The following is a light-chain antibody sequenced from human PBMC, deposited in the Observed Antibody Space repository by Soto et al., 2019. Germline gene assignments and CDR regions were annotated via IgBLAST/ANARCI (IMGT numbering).Light chain of an antibody. Sequence: ENILTQSPGTLSLSPGERATLSCRASQSVGSTYLGWYQQKPGQAPRLLIYDASSRATGIPDRFSGSVSGTDFTLTISRLEPEDFAVYYCQQYVSSPCSFGQGTKLEI. CDR1: QSVGSTY. J-gene: IGKJ2*02. CDR3: QQYVSSPCS. CDR2: DAS. V-gene: IGKV3-20*01.